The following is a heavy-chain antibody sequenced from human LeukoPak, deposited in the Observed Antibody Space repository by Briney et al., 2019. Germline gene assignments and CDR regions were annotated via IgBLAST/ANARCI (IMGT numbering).Heavy chain of an antibody. CDR2: IKQDGSEK. CDR1: GFTFSCYW. D-gene: IGHD2-8*01. Sequence: GSLRLSCAASGFTFSCYWMSWVRPAPGKGLEWVANIKQDGSEKYHVNSGKGRFTISRDNAKNSLYLKMNSLRAEDTAVYYCARALRTNGVWDVPGLDYWGQGTLVTVSS. CDR3: ARALRTNGVWDVPGLDY. J-gene: IGHJ4*02. V-gene: IGHV3-7*01.